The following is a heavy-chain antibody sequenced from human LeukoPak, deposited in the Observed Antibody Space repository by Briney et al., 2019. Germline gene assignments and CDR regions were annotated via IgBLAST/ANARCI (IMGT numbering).Heavy chain of an antibody. CDR1: GYTFTVYY. Sequence: ASVKVSCKASGYTFTVYYMHWGRQAPGQGLEWMGWINPNSGGTNYAQKFQGRVTMTEDTSTDTAYMELSSLRSEDTAVYYCATGGLDRGHPNWGQGTLVTVSS. J-gene: IGHJ4*02. V-gene: IGHV1-2*02. CDR3: ATGGLDRGHPN. D-gene: IGHD1-14*01. CDR2: INPNSGGT.